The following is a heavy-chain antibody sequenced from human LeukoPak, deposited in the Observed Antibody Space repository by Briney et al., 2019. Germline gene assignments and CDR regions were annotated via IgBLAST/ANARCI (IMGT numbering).Heavy chain of an antibody. Sequence: GGSLRLSCVGSGFTFRSHAVHWVRQAPGKGLEWVAVISFDGSNKYYTDSVKGRFTISRDNSKNTLFLQMNSLRSEDTAVYYCARQGGAYFDYWGQGTLVTVSS. CDR1: GFTFRSHA. CDR3: ARQGGAYFDY. J-gene: IGHJ4*02. CDR2: ISFDGSNK. V-gene: IGHV3-30-3*01.